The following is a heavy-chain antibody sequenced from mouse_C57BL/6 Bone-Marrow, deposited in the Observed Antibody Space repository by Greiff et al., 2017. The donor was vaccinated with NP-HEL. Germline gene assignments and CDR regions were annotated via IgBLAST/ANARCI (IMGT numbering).Heavy chain of an antibody. D-gene: IGHD1-1*01. CDR1: GFSLSTSGMG. V-gene: IGHV8-12*01. J-gene: IGHJ1*03. CDR2: IYWDDDT. Sequence: QVTLKVCGPGILQSSQTLSLTCSFSGFSLSTSGMGVSWIRQPSGKGLELLAHIYWDDDTRYNPSLKSRLTISTDTSRNQVCLKITSVDTVDTATYYCARRAGSSYDWYFDVWGTGTTVTVSS. CDR3: ARRAGSSYDWYFDV.